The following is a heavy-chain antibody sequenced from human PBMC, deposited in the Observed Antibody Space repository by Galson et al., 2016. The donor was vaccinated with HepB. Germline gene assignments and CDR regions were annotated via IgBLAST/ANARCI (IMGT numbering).Heavy chain of an antibody. V-gene: IGHV3-48*03. J-gene: IGHJ6*02. CDR3: AREWFGEYGMDV. Sequence: SLRLSCAASGLTFINYWMSWVRQAPGKGLEWVSYISGSGNSIYYADSVRGRFTLSRDNAKNSLYLQMNSLRAEDTAVYYCAREWFGEYGMDVWGQGTTVTVSS. CDR2: ISGSGNSI. D-gene: IGHD3-10*01. CDR1: GLTFINYW.